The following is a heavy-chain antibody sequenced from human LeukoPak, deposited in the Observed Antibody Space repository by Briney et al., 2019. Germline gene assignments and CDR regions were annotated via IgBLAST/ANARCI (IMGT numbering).Heavy chain of an antibody. CDR3: ARYSSGWAGYYFDY. J-gene: IGHJ4*02. D-gene: IGHD6-19*01. CDR1: GFTFSSYS. V-gene: IGHV3-48*04. Sequence: GGSLRLSCAASGFTFSSYSMNWVRQAPGKGLEWDSYISSSSSTIYYADSVKGRFTISRDNAKNSLYLQMNSLRAEDTAVYYCARYSSGWAGYYFDYWGQGTLVTVSS. CDR2: ISSSSSTI.